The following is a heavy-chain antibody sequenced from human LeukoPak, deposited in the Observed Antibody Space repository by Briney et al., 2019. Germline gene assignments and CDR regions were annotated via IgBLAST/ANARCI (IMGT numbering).Heavy chain of an antibody. D-gene: IGHD6-13*01. CDR3: ARSLARTIAAAAF. Sequence: ASVTVSCKTSGYTFSDYYIHWVRQAPGQGLEWMGWIDPNSGGTSYAQKFQGRVTMTRDASISTAYMELSRLTSADTAVYYCARSLARTIAAAAFWGQGTLVTVSA. CDR1: GYTFSDYY. CDR2: IDPNSGGT. V-gene: IGHV1-2*02. J-gene: IGHJ4*02.